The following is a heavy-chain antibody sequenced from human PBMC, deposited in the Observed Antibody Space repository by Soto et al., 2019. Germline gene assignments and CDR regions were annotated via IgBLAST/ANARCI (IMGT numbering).Heavy chain of an antibody. V-gene: IGHV3-53*01. Sequence: ESGGGLIQPGGSLRLSCAVSGFTVRANYMSWVRQAPGKGLEWVSVIYSGGTTYYADSVKGRFIISRDISKNALYLQMNILRAEDTAVYYCHGYGYWGQGTLVTVSS. CDR3: HGYGY. J-gene: IGHJ4*02. D-gene: IGHD5-12*01. CDR1: GFTVRANY. CDR2: IYSGGTT.